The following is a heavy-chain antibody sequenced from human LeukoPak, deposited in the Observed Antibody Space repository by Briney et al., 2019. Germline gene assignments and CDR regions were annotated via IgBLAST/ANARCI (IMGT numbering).Heavy chain of an antibody. V-gene: IGHV4-59*01. D-gene: IGHD2-2*01. CDR3: ARDSSGSSSSRYFDL. Sequence: SETLSFTCTVSGGTTTSYYWSWIRQTPGKGLEWIGYVHYSGTTSYNPSLKSRVTISADMSKNQFSLKLSSVTAADTAVYYCARDSSGSSSSRYFDLWGQGTLVTVSS. CDR1: GGTTTSYY. J-gene: IGHJ2*01. CDR2: VHYSGTT.